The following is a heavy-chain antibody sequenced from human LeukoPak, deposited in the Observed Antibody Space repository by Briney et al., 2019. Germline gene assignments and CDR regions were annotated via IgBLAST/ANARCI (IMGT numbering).Heavy chain of an antibody. V-gene: IGHV4-39*01. CDR2: IYYSGST. J-gene: IGHJ4*02. D-gene: IGHD5/OR15-5a*01. CDR1: GDSISSSSYY. CDR3: AVIVSMSWDY. Sequence: SETLSLTCTVSGDSISSSSYYWGWIRQPPGKGLEWIGSIYYSGSTYYNPSLKSRLTISVDTSKNQFSLKLSSVTAADTAVCYCAVIVSMSWDYWGQGTLVTVSS.